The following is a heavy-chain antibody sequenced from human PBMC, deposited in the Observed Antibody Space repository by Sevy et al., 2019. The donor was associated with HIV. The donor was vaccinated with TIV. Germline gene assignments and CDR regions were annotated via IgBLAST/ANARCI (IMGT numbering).Heavy chain of an antibody. J-gene: IGHJ3*02. CDR1: GFTFSSYS. CDR3: AREGAPFCIAAAPLITTGCDAFDI. D-gene: IGHD6-13*01. V-gene: IGHV3-21*01. CDR2: ISSSSSYI. Sequence: GGSLRLSCAASGFTFSSYSMNWVRQAPGKGLEWVSPISSSSSYIYYADSVKGRFTISRDNAKNSLYLQMNSLRAEDTAVYYCAREGAPFCIAAAPLITTGCDAFDIWGQWTMVTVSS.